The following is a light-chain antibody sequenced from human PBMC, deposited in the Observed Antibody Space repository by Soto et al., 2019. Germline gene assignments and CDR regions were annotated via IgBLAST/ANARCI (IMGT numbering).Light chain of an antibody. V-gene: IGKV3-11*01. CDR1: QSVSSY. Sequence: EVVLTQSPATLSLSPGERATLSCRASQSVSSYLAWYQQKPGQAPRLLIYYASNRATDIPARFSGSGSGTDFTLTISSLESEDFAVYYCQPSINWPITFGQGTRLEIQ. J-gene: IGKJ5*01. CDR3: QPSINWPIT. CDR2: YAS.